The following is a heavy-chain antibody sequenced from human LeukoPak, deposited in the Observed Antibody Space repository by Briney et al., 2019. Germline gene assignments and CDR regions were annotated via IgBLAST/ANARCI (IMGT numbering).Heavy chain of an antibody. D-gene: IGHD5-12*01. J-gene: IGHJ3*02. CDR3: AAGTPNIVAHDAFDI. V-gene: IGHV6-1*01. CDR1: GDSVSSNSAA. Sequence: SQTLSLTCALSGDSVSSNSAAWNWIRQSPSRGLEWLGRTYYGSKWYNDYAVSVKSRITINPDTSKNQFSLQLNSVTPEDTAVYYCAAGTPNIVAHDAFDIWGQGTMVTVSS. CDR2: TYYGSKWYN.